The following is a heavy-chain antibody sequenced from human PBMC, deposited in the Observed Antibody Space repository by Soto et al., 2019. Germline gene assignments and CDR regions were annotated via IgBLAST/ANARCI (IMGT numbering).Heavy chain of an antibody. CDR3: ARGLYYYDSSGYYSP. CDR1: GFTFSSYS. D-gene: IGHD3-22*01. Sequence: GGSLRLSYAASGFTFSSYSMNWVRQAPGKGLEWVSSISSSSYIYYADSVKGRFTISRDNAKNSLYLQMNSLRAEDTAVYYCARGLYYYDSSGYYSPWGQGTLVTVSS. V-gene: IGHV3-21*01. J-gene: IGHJ5*02. CDR2: ISSSSYI.